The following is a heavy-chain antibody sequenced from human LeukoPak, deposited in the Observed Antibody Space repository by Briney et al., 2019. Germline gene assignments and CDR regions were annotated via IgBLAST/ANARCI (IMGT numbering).Heavy chain of an antibody. CDR3: ARTSSTWGTGFDY. CDR1: GGSISSYY. V-gene: IGHV4-59*01. J-gene: IGHJ4*02. CDR2: VFYSGST. Sequence: SETLSLTCTVSGGSISSYYWSWIRQPPGKGLEWIGHVFYSGSTDYNPSLKSRVIMSVDTSKNQFSLKLSSVTAADTAVYYCARTSSTWGTGFDYWGQGTLVTVSS. D-gene: IGHD6-13*01.